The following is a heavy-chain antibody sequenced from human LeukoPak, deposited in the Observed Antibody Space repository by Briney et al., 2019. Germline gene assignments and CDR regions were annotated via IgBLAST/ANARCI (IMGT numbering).Heavy chain of an antibody. CDR1: GFTFSGYA. J-gene: IGHJ4*02. CDR2: ISSSGSTI. V-gene: IGHV3-48*03. Sequence: GGSLRLSCAASGFTFSGYAMTWVRQAPGKGLEWVSYISSSGSTIYYADSVKGRFTISRDNAKNSLYLQMNSLRAEDTAVYYCATTDHGYSYDSSGYATDYWGQGTLVTVSS. CDR3: ATTDHGYSYDSSGYATDY. D-gene: IGHD3-22*01.